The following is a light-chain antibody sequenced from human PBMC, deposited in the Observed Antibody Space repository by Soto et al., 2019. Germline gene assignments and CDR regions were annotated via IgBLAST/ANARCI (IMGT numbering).Light chain of an antibody. CDR3: KQYNNWPSIT. J-gene: IGKJ5*01. CDR1: QSVSTN. Sequence: EIVMTQSPATLSVSPAERATLSCRVSQSVSTNSAWSQQKPGQAPRPLIYGASTRATAIPSRFSGSGSGTEFTLTIPTLHSEAFAVYYSKQYNNWPSITLCQGTRLAIK. V-gene: IGKV3-15*01. CDR2: GAS.